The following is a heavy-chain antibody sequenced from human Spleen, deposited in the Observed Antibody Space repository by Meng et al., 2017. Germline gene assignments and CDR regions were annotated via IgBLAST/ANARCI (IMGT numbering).Heavy chain of an antibody. J-gene: IGHJ6*02. CDR2: MNPNSGNT. CDR3: ARGFVHYYDSSGYYLWGYYYYYYGMDV. D-gene: IGHD3-22*01. Sequence: ASVKVSCKASGYSFTAYYIHWVRQATGQGLEWMGWMNPNSGNTGYAQKFQGRVTITRNTSISTAYMELSSLRSEDTAVYYCARGFVHYYDSSGYYLWGYYYYYYGMDVWGQGTTVTVSS. CDR1: GYSFTAYY. V-gene: IGHV1-8*03.